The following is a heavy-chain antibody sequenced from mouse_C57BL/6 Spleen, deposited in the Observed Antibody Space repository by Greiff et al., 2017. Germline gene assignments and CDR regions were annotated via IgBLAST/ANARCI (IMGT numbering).Heavy chain of an antibody. CDR1: GYAFSSSW. V-gene: IGHV1-82*01. Sequence: VQLQQSGPELVKPGASVKISCKASGYAFSSSWMNWVKQRPGKGLEWIGRIYPGDGDTNYNGEFKGKATLTADKSSCTAYMQLICLTSEVSAVSLCTVSGRSWFDYWGQGTTLTVSS. J-gene: IGHJ2*01. CDR2: IYPGDGDT. CDR3: TVSGRSWFDY. D-gene: IGHD1-1*01.